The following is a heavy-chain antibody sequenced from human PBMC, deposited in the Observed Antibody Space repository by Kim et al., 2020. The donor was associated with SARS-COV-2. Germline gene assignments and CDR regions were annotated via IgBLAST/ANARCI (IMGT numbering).Heavy chain of an antibody. Sequence: QKFQGRVTITADESTSTAYMELSSLRSEDTAVYYCARGGGEELLIYGMDVWGQGTTVTVSS. J-gene: IGHJ6*02. V-gene: IGHV1-69*01. CDR3: ARGGGEELLIYGMDV. D-gene: IGHD1-26*01.